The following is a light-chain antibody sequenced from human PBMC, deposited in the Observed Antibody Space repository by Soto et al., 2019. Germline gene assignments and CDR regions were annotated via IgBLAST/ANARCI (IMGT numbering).Light chain of an antibody. Sequence: QSVLTQPPSVSGAPGQRVTISCTGSSSNIGAGYDVHWYQQRPGTGPKLLIFGNINRPSGVPDRFSGSKSGTSASLAITGLQAEDEGDYYCQSYDSTLSDRYVFXTGTKVTVL. CDR1: SSNIGAGYD. J-gene: IGLJ1*01. CDR2: GNI. V-gene: IGLV1-40*01. CDR3: QSYDSTLSDRYV.